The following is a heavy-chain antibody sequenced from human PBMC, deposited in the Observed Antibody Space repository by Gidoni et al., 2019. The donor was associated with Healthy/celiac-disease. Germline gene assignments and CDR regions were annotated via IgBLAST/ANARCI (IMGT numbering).Heavy chain of an antibody. D-gene: IGHD2-15*01. CDR1: GFTFRGYA. CDR2: ISGSGGST. J-gene: IGHJ4*02. V-gene: IGHV3-23*01. CDR3: AKEYIVVVVAATYDY. Sequence: EVQLLESGGGLVQPGGSLRLSCAASGFTFRGYAMSWVRQAPGKGLEWVSAISGSGGSTYYADSVKGRFTISRDNSKNTLYLQMNSLRAEDTAVYYCAKEYIVVVVAATYDYWGQGTLVTVSS.